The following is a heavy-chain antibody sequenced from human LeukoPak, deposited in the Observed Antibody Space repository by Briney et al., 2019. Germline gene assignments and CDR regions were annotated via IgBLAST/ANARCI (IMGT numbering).Heavy chain of an antibody. CDR1: GFTFSSYS. Sequence: GGSLRLSCAASGFTFSSYSMNWVRQAPGKGLEWVSSISSSSSYIYYADSVKGRFTISRDNAKNSLYLQMNSLRAEDTAVYYCARVGGMAVAPLFDYWGQGTLVTVSS. D-gene: IGHD6-19*01. CDR2: ISSSSSYI. J-gene: IGHJ4*02. CDR3: ARVGGMAVAPLFDY. V-gene: IGHV3-21*01.